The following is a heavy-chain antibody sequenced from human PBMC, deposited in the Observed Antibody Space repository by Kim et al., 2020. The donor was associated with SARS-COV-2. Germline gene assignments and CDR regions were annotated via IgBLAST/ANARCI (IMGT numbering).Heavy chain of an antibody. CDR2: IGTKADT. CDR1: GFTFSSYD. CDR3: ARGPIEEGIRATKGYFDL. D-gene: IGHD1-20*01. V-gene: IGHV3-13*04. J-gene: IGHJ2*01. Sequence: GGSLRLSCAASGFTFSSYDMHWVRHGTEKGLEWVSSIGTKADTYYPDSVKDRFTISRENAKDSFYLQMNSLRAEDTAVYYCARGPIEEGIRATKGYFDLWGRGTVVTVSS.